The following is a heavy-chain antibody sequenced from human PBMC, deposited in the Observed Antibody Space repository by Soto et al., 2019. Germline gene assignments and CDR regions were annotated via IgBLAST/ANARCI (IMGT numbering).Heavy chain of an antibody. CDR2: IYSGGST. D-gene: IGHD3-3*01. CDR3: AREGHYDFWSGLRGTPGPYYYYGMDV. Sequence: GGSLRLSCAASGFTVSSNYMSWVRQAPGKGLEWVSVIYSGGSTYYADSVKGRFTISRDNSKNTLYLQMNSLRAEDTAVYYCAREGHYDFWSGLRGTPGPYYYYGMDVWGQGTTVTVSS. V-gene: IGHV3-66*01. J-gene: IGHJ6*02. CDR1: GFTVSSNY.